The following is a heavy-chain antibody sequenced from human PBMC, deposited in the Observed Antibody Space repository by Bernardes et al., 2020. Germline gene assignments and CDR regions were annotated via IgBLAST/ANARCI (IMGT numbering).Heavy chain of an antibody. J-gene: IGHJ4*02. CDR2: INHSGST. CDR3: ARDSRRGFVY. Sequence: SGTLSLTCAVYGGSFSGYYWSWIRQPPGKGLEWIGEINHSGSTNYNPSLKSRVTISVDTSKNQFSLKLSSVTAADTAVYYCARDSRRGFVYWGQGTLVTVSS. CDR1: GGSFSGYY. V-gene: IGHV4-34*01. D-gene: IGHD3-10*01.